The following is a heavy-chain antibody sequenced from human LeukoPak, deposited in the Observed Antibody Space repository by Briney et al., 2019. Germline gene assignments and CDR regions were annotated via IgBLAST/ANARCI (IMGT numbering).Heavy chain of an antibody. CDR3: ARTRGAKEPPHPFDY. CDR2: ISAYNGNT. Sequence: EASVKVSCKASGYTFTSYGISWVRQAPGQGLEWMGWISAYNGNTNYAQKLQGRVTMTTDTSTSTAYMELRSPRSDDTAVYYCARTRGAKEPPHPFDYWGQGTLVTVSS. V-gene: IGHV1-18*01. D-gene: IGHD2-2*01. J-gene: IGHJ4*02. CDR1: GYTFTSYG.